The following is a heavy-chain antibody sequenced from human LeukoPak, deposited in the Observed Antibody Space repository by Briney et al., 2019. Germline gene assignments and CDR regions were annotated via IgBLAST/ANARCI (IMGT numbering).Heavy chain of an antibody. D-gene: IGHD1-26*01. CDR3: ARAYSLREGAWNY. CDR1: GGSISSYY. J-gene: IGHJ4*02. Sequence: SETLSLTCTVSGGSISSYYWSWIRQPPGKGLEWIGYISYSGSTNYNPSLKSRVTISVDTSKNQSSLKLSSVTAADTAVYYCARAYSLREGAWNYWGQGTLVTVSS. V-gene: IGHV4-59*01. CDR2: ISYSGST.